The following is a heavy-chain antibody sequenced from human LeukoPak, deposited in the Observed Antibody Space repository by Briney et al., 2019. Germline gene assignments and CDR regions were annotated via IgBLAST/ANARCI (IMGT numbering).Heavy chain of an antibody. CDR1: GYSFTSYW. D-gene: IGHD2-2*01. CDR2: IYPGDSDT. CDR3: ARPRRYCSSTSCYAEDDAFDI. J-gene: IGHJ3*02. Sequence: GESLKISCKGSGYSFTSYWIGWVRQMPGKGLEWMGNIYPGDSDTRYSPSFQGQVTISADKSISTAYLQWSSLKASDTAMYYCARPRRYCSSTSCYAEDDAFDIWGQGTMVTVSS. V-gene: IGHV5-51*01.